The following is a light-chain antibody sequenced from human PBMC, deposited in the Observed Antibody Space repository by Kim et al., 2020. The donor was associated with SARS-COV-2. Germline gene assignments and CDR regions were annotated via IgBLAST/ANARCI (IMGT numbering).Light chain of an antibody. Sequence: QSALTQPASVSASPGHSLTISCAGSNTDIGAYNFVSWYQQHPGRAPKLIIYDVTKRPSGISDRFSGSKSGNTASLIVSGLQTEDEADYYCSSYTSIKSSVLFGGGTKVTVL. J-gene: IGLJ2*01. CDR1: NTDIGAYNF. CDR3: SSYTSIKSSVL. CDR2: DVT. V-gene: IGLV2-14*03.